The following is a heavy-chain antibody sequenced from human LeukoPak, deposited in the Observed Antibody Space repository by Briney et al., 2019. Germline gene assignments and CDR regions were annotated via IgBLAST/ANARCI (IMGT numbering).Heavy chain of an antibody. D-gene: IGHD3-10*01. CDR3: ARVVRGVIHWFDP. Sequence: GGSLRLSCAASGFTVSSNYMSWVRQAPGKGLEWVSVIYAGGSTYYADSVKGRVTISRDNSKNTLYLQMNSLRAEDTAVYYCARVVRGVIHWFDPWGQGTLVTVSS. V-gene: IGHV3-53*01. CDR1: GFTVSSNY. J-gene: IGHJ5*02. CDR2: IYAGGST.